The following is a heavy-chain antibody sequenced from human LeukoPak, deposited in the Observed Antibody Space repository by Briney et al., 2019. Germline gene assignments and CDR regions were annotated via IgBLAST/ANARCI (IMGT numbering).Heavy chain of an antibody. CDR1: GYTFTSYG. J-gene: IGHJ6*02. CDR3: ASGTWAWDYYGMDV. Sequence: ASVKVSCKASGYTFTSYGISWVRQAPGQGLEWMGWTSAYNGNTNYAQKLQGRVTMTTDTSTSTAYMELRSLRSDDTAVYYCASGTWAWDYYGMDVWGQGTTVTVSS. D-gene: IGHD2-15*01. CDR2: TSAYNGNT. V-gene: IGHV1-18*01.